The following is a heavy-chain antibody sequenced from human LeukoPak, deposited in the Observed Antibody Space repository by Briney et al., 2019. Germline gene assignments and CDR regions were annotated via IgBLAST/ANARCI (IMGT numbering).Heavy chain of an antibody. Sequence: PSKTLSLTCTVSGGSISSYYWSWIRQPPGKGLEWIGYIYYSGSTNYNPSLKSRVTISVDTSKNQFSLKLSSVTAADTAVYYCARAAGVYHYYYGMDVWGQGTTVTVSS. V-gene: IGHV4-59*01. D-gene: IGHD2-8*01. CDR3: ARAAGVYHYYYGMDV. CDR2: IYYSGST. CDR1: GGSISSYY. J-gene: IGHJ6*02.